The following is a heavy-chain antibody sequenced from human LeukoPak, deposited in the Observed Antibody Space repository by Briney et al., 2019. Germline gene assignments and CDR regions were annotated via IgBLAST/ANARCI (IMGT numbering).Heavy chain of an antibody. V-gene: IGHV4-38-2*02. J-gene: IGHJ4*02. CDR3: ARGYSSSWYSVYFDY. CDR1: GYSISSGYY. D-gene: IGHD6-13*01. Sequence: PSETLSLTCTVSGYSISSGYYWGWIRQPPGKGLEWIGSIYYSGSTYYNPSLKSRVTISVDTSKNQFSLKLSSVTAADTAVYYCARGYSSSWYSVYFDYWGQGTLVTVSS. CDR2: IYYSGST.